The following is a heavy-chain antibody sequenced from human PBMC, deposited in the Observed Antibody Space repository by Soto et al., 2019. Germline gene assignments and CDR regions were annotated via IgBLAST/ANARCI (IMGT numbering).Heavy chain of an antibody. J-gene: IGHJ4*02. Sequence: GGSLRLSCAASGFTFSSYSMNWVRQAPGKGLEWVSSISSSSSYIYYADSVKGRFTISRDNAKNSLYLQMNSLRAEDTAVYYCARGPTILWFGELLDFDYWGQGTLVTVSS. V-gene: IGHV3-21*01. D-gene: IGHD3-10*01. CDR3: ARGPTILWFGELLDFDY. CDR2: ISSSSSYI. CDR1: GFTFSSYS.